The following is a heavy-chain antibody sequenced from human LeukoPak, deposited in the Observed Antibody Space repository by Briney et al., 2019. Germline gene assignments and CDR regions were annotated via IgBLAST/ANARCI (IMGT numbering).Heavy chain of an antibody. CDR2: FSGSGERT. CDR1: GFTFNTYA. D-gene: IGHD2-8*01. J-gene: IGHJ4*02. Sequence: GGSLRLSCVASGFTFNTYAMSWARQAPGKGLEWVSTFSGSGERTYYTDSVKGRFTISRDNSKYTLYLQMNSLRADDTAVYYCVRDMYDSTSYYFDYWGQGTLVTVSS. CDR3: VRDMYDSTSYYFDY. V-gene: IGHV3-23*01.